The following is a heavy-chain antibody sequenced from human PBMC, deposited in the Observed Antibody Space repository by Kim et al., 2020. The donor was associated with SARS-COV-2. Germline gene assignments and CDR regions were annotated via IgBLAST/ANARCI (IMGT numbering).Heavy chain of an antibody. J-gene: IGHJ3*02. CDR3: ASQGLGYCSSTSCYGGAFDI. D-gene: IGHD2-2*01. CDR1: GGSISSYY. CDR2: IYYSGST. Sequence: SETLSLTCTVSGGSISSYYWSWIRQPPGKGLEWIGYIYYSGSTNYNPSLKSRVTISVDTSKNQFSLKLSSVTAADTAVYYCASQGLGYCSSTSCYGGAFDIWGQGTMVTVSS. V-gene: IGHV4-59*01.